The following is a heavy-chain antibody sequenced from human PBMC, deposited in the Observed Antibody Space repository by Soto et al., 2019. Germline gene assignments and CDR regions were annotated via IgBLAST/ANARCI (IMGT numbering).Heavy chain of an antibody. D-gene: IGHD2-2*01. J-gene: IGHJ6*02. Sequence: PSETLSLTCTVSGGSIVSGGSISSYYWSWIRQPPGKGLEWIGYIYDSGSTNYNPSLKSRVTISVDTSKNQFSLKLSSVTAADTAVYYCARADCSSTSCYGMDVWGQGTTVTVSS. CDR1: GGSIVSGGSISSYY. CDR3: ARADCSSTSCYGMDV. V-gene: IGHV4-61*01. CDR2: IYDSGST.